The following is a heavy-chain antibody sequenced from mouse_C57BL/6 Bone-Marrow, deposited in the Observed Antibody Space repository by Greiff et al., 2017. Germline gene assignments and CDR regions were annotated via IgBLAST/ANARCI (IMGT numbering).Heavy chain of an antibody. D-gene: IGHD2-3*01. Sequence: EVQLQQSGAELVRPGASVKLSCTASGFNIKDDYMHWVKQRPEQGLEWIGWIDPENGDTEYASKFQGKATITAATSSNTAYLQLSSLTSEDTAVYYCTTGDDGYYFYYFDYWGQGTTLTVSS. CDR1: GFNIKDDY. CDR2: IDPENGDT. J-gene: IGHJ2*01. V-gene: IGHV14-4*01. CDR3: TTGDDGYYFYYFDY.